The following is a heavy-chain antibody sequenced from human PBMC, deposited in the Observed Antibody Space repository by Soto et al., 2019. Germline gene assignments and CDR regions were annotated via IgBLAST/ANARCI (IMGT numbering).Heavy chain of an antibody. J-gene: IGHJ6*01. V-gene: IGHV3-30*18. CDR1: GFTFSSYG. Sequence: QVQLVESGGGVVQPGRSLRLSCAASGFTFSSYGMHWVRQAPGKGLEWVAVISYDGSNKYYADSVKGRFTISRDNSKNTLYLQMNSLRAEDTAVYYCAKVGAHRYGMDVW. CDR3: AKVGAHRYGMDV. CDR2: ISYDGSNK. D-gene: IGHD3-10*01.